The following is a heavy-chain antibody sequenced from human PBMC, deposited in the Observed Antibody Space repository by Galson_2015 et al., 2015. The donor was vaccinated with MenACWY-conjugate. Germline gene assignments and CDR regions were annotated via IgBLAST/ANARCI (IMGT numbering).Heavy chain of an antibody. Sequence: PALVKPTQTLTLTCTFSGFSLSTSGMRVNWVRQPPGKALEWLARIDWDDDKLYNTSLRTRLTISKDTSKNQVVLTMTNMDPVDTATYYCVRTSYCSGGGCYSPFDFWGQGTLVTVSS. V-gene: IGHV2-70*04. J-gene: IGHJ4*02. CDR2: IDWDDDK. D-gene: IGHD2-8*02. CDR1: GFSLSTSGMR. CDR3: VRTSYCSGGGCYSPFDF.